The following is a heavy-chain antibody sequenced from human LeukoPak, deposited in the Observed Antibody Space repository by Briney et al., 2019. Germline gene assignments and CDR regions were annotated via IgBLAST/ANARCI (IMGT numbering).Heavy chain of an antibody. D-gene: IGHD2-15*01. CDR3: AHSQSTKYCSGGSCFKDGLDY. J-gene: IGHJ4*02. CDR1: GFSLSTSGVG. Sequence: VSGPTLVKPTQTLTLTCTFSGFSLSTSGVGVGWIRQPPGKALEWLALIYWDDDKRYSPSLKSRLTITKDTSKNQVVLTMTNMGPVDTATYYCAHSQSTKYCSGGSCFKDGLDYWGQGTLVTVSS. CDR2: IYWDDDK. V-gene: IGHV2-5*02.